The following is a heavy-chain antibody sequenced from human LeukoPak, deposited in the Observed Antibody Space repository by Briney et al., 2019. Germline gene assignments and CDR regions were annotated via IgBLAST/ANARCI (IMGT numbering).Heavy chain of an antibody. CDR2: IYHSGST. Sequence: PSETLSLTCAVSGGSISSSNWWSWVRQPPGKGLEWIGEIYHSGSTNYNPPLKSRVTISVDKSKNQFSLKLSSVTAADTAVYYCASFYYYDSSGYSNYYFQHWGQGTLVTVSS. CDR1: GGSISSSNW. D-gene: IGHD3-22*01. CDR3: ASFYYYDSSGYSNYYFQH. J-gene: IGHJ1*01. V-gene: IGHV4-4*02.